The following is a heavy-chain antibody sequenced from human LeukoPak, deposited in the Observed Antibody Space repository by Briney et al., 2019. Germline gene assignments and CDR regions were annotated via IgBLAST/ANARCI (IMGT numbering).Heavy chain of an antibody. CDR3: ARDGYDFWSGYLRAFDY. Sequence: GGSLRLSCAASGFTFSSYSMNWVRQAPGKGLEWVSYISSSSSTIYYADSVKGRFTISRDNAKNSLYLQMNSLRAEDTAVYYCARDGYDFWSGYLRAFDYWGQGTLVTVSS. V-gene: IGHV3-48*01. CDR2: ISSSSSTI. J-gene: IGHJ4*02. D-gene: IGHD3-3*01. CDR1: GFTFSSYS.